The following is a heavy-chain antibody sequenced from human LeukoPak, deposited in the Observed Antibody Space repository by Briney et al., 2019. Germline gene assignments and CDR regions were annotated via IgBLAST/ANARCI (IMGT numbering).Heavy chain of an antibody. V-gene: IGHV5-51*01. J-gene: IGHJ4*02. Sequence: GESLRISCKTSGYSFPIYWIGWVRQMPGKGLEWMAIIYPGDSDTKYNPSFQGQVTISADKSISTAYLRWSSLKASDTAMYYCARRRSGSYSDYWGQGTLLTVSS. CDR1: GYSFPIYW. CDR2: IYPGDSDT. CDR3: ARRRSGSYSDY. D-gene: IGHD3-10*01.